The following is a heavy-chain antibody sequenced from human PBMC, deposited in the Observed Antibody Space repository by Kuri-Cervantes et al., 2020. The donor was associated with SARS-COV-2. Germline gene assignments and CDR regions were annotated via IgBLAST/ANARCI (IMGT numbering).Heavy chain of an antibody. CDR3: ARAPTDKKEGSYSYDMDV. Sequence: GGSLRLSCAASGFTFSSYEMNWVRQAPGKGLEWVSYISSNGSTIYYADSGKGRFTISRDNSKNTLYLQMNSLRAEDTAVYYCARAPTDKKEGSYSYDMDVWGQGTTVTVPS. CDR2: ISSNGSTI. V-gene: IGHV3-48*03. D-gene: IGHD3-10*01. CDR1: GFTFSSYE. J-gene: IGHJ6*02.